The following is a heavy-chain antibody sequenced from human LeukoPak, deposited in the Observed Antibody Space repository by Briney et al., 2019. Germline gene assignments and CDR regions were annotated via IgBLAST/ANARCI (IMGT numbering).Heavy chain of an antibody. CDR2: IIPIFGTA. J-gene: IGHJ5*02. CDR1: GGTFSSYA. CDR3: ARAPPPGSSSSNWFDP. D-gene: IGHD6-6*01. Sequence: APVKVSCKASGGTFSSYAISWVRQAPGQGLEWMGGIIPIFGTANYTQKFQGRVTITTDESTSTAYMELSSLRSEDTAVYYCARAPPPGSSSSNWFDPWGQGTLVTVSS. V-gene: IGHV1-69*05.